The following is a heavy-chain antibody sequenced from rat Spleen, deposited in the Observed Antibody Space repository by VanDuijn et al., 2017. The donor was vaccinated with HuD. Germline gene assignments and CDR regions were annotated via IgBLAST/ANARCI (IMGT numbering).Heavy chain of an antibody. CDR2: ISYEGSST. CDR1: GFTFSDYY. V-gene: IGHV5-22*01. J-gene: IGHJ3*01. Sequence: EVQLVESGGGLVQPGRSLKLSCAASGFTFSDYYMAWVRQAPKKGLEWVASISYEGSSTYYGDSVKGRFTISRDNAQNTLYLQMNSLRSEDTATYYCTRERGSGFDYWGQGTLVTVSS. D-gene: IGHD4-1*01. CDR3: TRERGSGFDY.